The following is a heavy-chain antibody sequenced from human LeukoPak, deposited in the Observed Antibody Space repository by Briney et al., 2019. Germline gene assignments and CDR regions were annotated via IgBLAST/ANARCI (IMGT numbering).Heavy chain of an antibody. J-gene: IGHJ4*02. V-gene: IGHV3-23*01. CDR1: GFTFSSYA. CDR2: ISGSGGST. CDR3: AKGDRAGDYYFDY. D-gene: IGHD7-27*01. Sequence: GGSLRLSCAAYGFTFSSYAMSWVRQAPGKGMEWVSAISGSGGSTYYADSVKGRFIISRDNSKNTLYLQMNSLRAEDTAVYYCAKGDRAGDYYFDYWGQGTLVTVSS.